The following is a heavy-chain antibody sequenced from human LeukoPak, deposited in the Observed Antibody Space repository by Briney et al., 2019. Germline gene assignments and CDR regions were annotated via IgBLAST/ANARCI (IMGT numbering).Heavy chain of an antibody. CDR2: IYYSGST. J-gene: IGHJ3*02. D-gene: IGHD6-19*01. CDR3: SSGRASGWYHDAFDI. Sequence: SETLSLTCTVSGGSISSYYWSWIRQPPGKGLEWIGYIYYSGSTNYNPSLKSRVTISVDTSKNQFSLKLSSVTAADTAVYYCSSGRASGWYHDAFDIWGQGTMVTVSS. V-gene: IGHV4-59*01. CDR1: GGSISSYY.